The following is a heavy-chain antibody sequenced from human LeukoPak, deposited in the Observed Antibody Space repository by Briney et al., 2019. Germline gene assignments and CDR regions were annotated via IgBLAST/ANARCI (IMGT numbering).Heavy chain of an antibody. V-gene: IGHV3-64*01. J-gene: IGHJ4*02. CDR3: TRGGVAAGDY. CDR2: IRSNGGST. Sequence: GGSLRLSCAASGFTFSGYGMHWVRQAPGKGLEYVSGIRSNGGSTYYANSVKGRFTISRDNSKNTLYLQMASLRIDDMAVYYCTRGGVAAGDYWGQGALVTVSS. CDR1: GFTFSGYG. D-gene: IGHD6-13*01.